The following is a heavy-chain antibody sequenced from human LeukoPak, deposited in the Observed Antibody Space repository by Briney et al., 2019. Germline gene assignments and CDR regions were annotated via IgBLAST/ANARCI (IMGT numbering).Heavy chain of an antibody. V-gene: IGHV3-64D*09. D-gene: IGHD3-10*01. CDR1: GFTFSTYA. Sequence: GGSLRLSCSASGFTFSTYAMHWVRQAPGKGLEHVSTINTNGDDTYYADSVKGRFTISRDNPKRTLYLQMSSLRAGDTAVYYCVKDLRGGGYYTSFDYWGQGTLVTVSS. CDR2: INTNGDDT. J-gene: IGHJ4*02. CDR3: VKDLRGGGYYTSFDY.